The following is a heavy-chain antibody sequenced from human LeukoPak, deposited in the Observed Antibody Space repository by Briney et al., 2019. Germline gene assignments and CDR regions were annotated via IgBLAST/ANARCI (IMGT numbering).Heavy chain of an antibody. Sequence: GSLRLSCAASGFTFSSYGMHWVRQAPGKGLEWVAVIWYDGSNKYYADSVKGRFTISRDNSKNTLYLQMNSLRAEDTAVYYCARDHGYSSGWSTFDYWGQGTLVTVSS. CDR1: GFTFSSYG. CDR3: ARDHGYSSGWSTFDY. V-gene: IGHV3-33*01. J-gene: IGHJ4*02. CDR2: IWYDGSNK. D-gene: IGHD6-19*01.